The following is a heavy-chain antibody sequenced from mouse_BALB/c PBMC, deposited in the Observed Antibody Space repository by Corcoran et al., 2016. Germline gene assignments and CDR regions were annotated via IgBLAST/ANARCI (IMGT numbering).Heavy chain of an antibody. Sequence: EVQLQQSGAELVKPGASVKLSCTASGFNIKDTYMHWVKQRPEQGLEWIGRIDPANGNTKYDPKFQGKATITADTSSNTAYLELSSLTSEDTAVYYGARGGNYKGYFDYWGQGTTLTVSA. CDR1: GFNIKDTY. J-gene: IGHJ2*01. CDR2: IDPANGNT. V-gene: IGHV14-3*02. D-gene: IGHD2-1*01. CDR3: ARGGNYKGYFDY.